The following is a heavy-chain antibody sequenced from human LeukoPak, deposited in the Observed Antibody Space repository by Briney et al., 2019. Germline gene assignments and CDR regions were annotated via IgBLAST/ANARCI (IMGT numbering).Heavy chain of an antibody. Sequence: AVKVSCKASGGTFISYAISWVRQAPGQGGEWMGGIIPIFGTANYAQKFQRRVTITADESTSTAYMELSSLRSEDTAVYYCARLDPRARMDVWGKGTTVTVSS. V-gene: IGHV1-69*13. CDR3: ARLDPRARMDV. CDR1: GGTFISYA. J-gene: IGHJ6*04. CDR2: IIPIFGTA.